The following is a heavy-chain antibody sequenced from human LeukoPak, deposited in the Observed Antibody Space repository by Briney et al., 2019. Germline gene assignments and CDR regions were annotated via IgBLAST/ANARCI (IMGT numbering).Heavy chain of an antibody. V-gene: IGHV3-7*01. J-gene: IGHJ4*02. CDR1: GFGFSTFW. CDR3: ARDALIAAVDFDY. D-gene: IGHD6-13*01. Sequence: GGSLRLSCVASGFGFSTFWMSWVRQAPGKGPEWVANINPDGSGKYHVDSVKGRITISRDNAKNSLYLQMNSLRAEDTAVYYCARDALIAAVDFDYWGQGTLVTVSS. CDR2: INPDGSGK.